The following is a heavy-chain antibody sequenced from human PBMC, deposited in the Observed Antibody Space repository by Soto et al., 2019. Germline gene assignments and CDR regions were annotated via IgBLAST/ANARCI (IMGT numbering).Heavy chain of an antibody. CDR2: IYYSGST. V-gene: IGHV4-30-4*01. J-gene: IGHJ3*02. D-gene: IGHD3-3*01. Sequence: SETLSLTCTVSGGSISSGDYYWSWIRQPPGKGLEWIGYIYYSGSTYYNPSLKSRVTISVDTSKNQFSLKLSSVTAADTAVYYCARVGTIFVVPSYLSHLACDIWGQGTMLTVSS. CDR3: ARVGTIFVVPSYLSHLACDI. CDR1: GGSISSGDYY.